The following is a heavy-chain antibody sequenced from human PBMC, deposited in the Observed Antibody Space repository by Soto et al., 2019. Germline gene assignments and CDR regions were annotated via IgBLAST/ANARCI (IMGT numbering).Heavy chain of an antibody. J-gene: IGHJ4*02. CDR3: ARDPRYGDYYFDY. Sequence: ASVKVSCKASGYTFTSYAMHWVRQAPGQRLEWMGWINAGNGNTKYSQKFQGRVTITRDTSASTAYMELSSLRSEDTAVYYCARDPRYGDYYFDYWGQGTLVTVSS. CDR1: GYTFTSYA. CDR2: INAGNGNT. V-gene: IGHV1-3*01. D-gene: IGHD4-17*01.